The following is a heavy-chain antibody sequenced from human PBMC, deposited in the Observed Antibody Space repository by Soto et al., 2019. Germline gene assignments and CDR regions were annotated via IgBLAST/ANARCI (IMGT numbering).Heavy chain of an antibody. Sequence: QVQLVQSGAEVKKPGASVKVSCKTSGYDFFKYNMHWVRQAPGQGLEWMGVINPNGGYTRHVQKFQGRVIMTRDTSSKIVYMELSGLTSADTAMYYCTRADSDVVILPDVRPLFDLWGQGALVTVSS. D-gene: IGHD2-21*02. CDR2: INPNGGYT. V-gene: IGHV1-46*01. CDR3: TRADSDVVILPDVRPLFDL. CDR1: GYDFFKYN. J-gene: IGHJ4*02.